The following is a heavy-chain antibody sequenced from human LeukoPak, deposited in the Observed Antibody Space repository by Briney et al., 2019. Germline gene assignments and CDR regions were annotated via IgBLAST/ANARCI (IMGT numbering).Heavy chain of an antibody. CDR3: ARDYGYDSSGYSLLYFDY. J-gene: IGHJ4*02. CDR2: ISAYNGNT. CDR1: GYTFTSYG. V-gene: IGHV1-18*04. Sequence: ASVKVSCKASGYTFTSYGISWVRQAPEQGLEWMGWISAYNGNTNYAQKLQGRVTMTTDTSTSTAYMELRSLRSDDTAVYYCARDYGYDSSGYSLLYFDYWGQGTLVTVSS. D-gene: IGHD3-22*01.